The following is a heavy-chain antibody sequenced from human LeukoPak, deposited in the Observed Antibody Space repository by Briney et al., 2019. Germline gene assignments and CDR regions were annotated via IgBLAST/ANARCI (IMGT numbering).Heavy chain of an antibody. J-gene: IGHJ4*02. CDR2: ISWNSGSI. D-gene: IGHD3-9*01. V-gene: IGHV3-9*01. CDR1: GFTLDDYA. CDR3: AKGGDYDILTGIDY. Sequence: GGSLRLSCAASGFTLDDYAMHWVRQAPGKGLEWVSGISWNSGSIDYADSVKGRFTISRDNAKNSLYLQMNSLRAEGTALYYCAKGGDYDILTGIDYWGQGTLVTVSS.